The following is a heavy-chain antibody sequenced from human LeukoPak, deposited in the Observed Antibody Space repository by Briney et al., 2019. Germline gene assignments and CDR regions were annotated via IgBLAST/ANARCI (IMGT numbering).Heavy chain of an antibody. D-gene: IGHD3-10*01. J-gene: IGHJ4*02. CDR1: GYTFTSYG. CDR2: ISAYNGNT. Sequence: ASVKVSCTASGYTFTSYGISWVRQAPGQGLEWMGWISAYNGNTNYAQKLQGRVTMTTDTSTSTAYMELRSLRSDDTAVYYCARDYYASGSYSHFDCWGQGTLVTVSS. V-gene: IGHV1-18*01. CDR3: ARDYYASGSYSHFDC.